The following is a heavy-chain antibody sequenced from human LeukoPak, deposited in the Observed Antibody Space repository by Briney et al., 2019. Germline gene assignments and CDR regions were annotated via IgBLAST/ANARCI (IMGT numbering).Heavy chain of an antibody. J-gene: IGHJ4*02. V-gene: IGHV3-30*02. D-gene: IGHD5-18*01. Sequence: GGSLRLSCAASGFTFSSYGMQWVRQAPGKGLEWVTLIRYDSSNKYYADSVKGRFTISRDHSKKTLYLQMNSLRAEDTAIYYCARAYTAVILDYWGQGTLVTVSS. CDR1: GFTFSSYG. CDR2: IRYDSSNK. CDR3: ARAYTAVILDY.